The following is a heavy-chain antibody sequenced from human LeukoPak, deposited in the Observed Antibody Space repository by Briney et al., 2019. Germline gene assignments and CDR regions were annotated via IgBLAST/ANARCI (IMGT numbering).Heavy chain of an antibody. CDR2: LYTGGGT. CDR1: GFSVRTTY. CDR3: TRSGYRHPYHFDS. D-gene: IGHD3-22*01. V-gene: IGHV3-53*01. Sequence: GGSLRLSCAASGFSVRTTYMSWVRQTPGKGLEWVSVLYTGGGTDHADSVKGRFTISRDNSKDTLALQMNSLRVEDTAIYYCTRSGYRHPYHFDSWGQGTLVTVSS. J-gene: IGHJ4*02.